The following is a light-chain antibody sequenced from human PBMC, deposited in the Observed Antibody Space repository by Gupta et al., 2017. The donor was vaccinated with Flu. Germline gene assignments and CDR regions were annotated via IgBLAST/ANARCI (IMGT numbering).Light chain of an antibody. Sequence: LGERATINCKSSQSLLYSSNNKNYLAWYQQKPGQPPRLLIYWASSRESGVPDRFSGSGSGTDFTLTISSLQAEDVAVYYCQQYDGNLQWSFGQGTKVEIK. CDR3: QQYDGNLQWS. CDR1: QSLLYSSNNKNY. CDR2: WAS. J-gene: IGKJ1*01. V-gene: IGKV4-1*01.